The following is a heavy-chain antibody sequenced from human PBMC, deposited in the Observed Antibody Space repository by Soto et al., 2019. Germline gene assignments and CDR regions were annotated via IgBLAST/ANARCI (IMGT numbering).Heavy chain of an antibody. J-gene: IGHJ5*02. V-gene: IGHV1-69*06. CDR3: ARGRYNWNEGDWFDT. D-gene: IGHD1-1*01. Sequence: SVKVSCKASGGTFSSYAISWVRQAPGQGLEWMGGIIPIFGTANYAQKFQGRVTITADKSTSTAYMELSSLRSEDTAVYYCARGRYNWNEGDWFDTWGQGTLVTVSS. CDR2: IIPIFGTA. CDR1: GGTFSSYA.